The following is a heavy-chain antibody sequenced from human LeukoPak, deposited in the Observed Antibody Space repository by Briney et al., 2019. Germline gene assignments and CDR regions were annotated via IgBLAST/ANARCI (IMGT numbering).Heavy chain of an antibody. Sequence: GGSLRLSCAASGFTFSSYWMSWVRQAPGKGLEWVANIKQDGSEKYYVDSVKGRFTISRDNAKNSLYLQMNSLRAEDTAVYYCARGTPYQWELQYYFDYWGQGTLATVSS. CDR3: ARGTPYQWELQYYFDY. J-gene: IGHJ4*02. CDR2: IKQDGSEK. CDR1: GFTFSSYW. V-gene: IGHV3-7*01. D-gene: IGHD1-26*01.